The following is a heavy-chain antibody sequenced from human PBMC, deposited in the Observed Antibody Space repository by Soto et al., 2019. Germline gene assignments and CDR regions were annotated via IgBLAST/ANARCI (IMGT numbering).Heavy chain of an antibody. V-gene: IGHV1-3*05. CDR3: ARAVAVPADFDY. Sequence: QVQLVQSGAEEKKPGASVKVSCKASGYTFTAYAMHWVRQAPGQRLEWMGWINAGNGNTKYSQKFQGRVTITRDTSATTAYMELSSLRSEDTAVYYCARAVAVPADFDYWGQGTLGSVSS. CDR2: INAGNGNT. CDR1: GYTFTAYA. D-gene: IGHD6-19*01. J-gene: IGHJ4*02.